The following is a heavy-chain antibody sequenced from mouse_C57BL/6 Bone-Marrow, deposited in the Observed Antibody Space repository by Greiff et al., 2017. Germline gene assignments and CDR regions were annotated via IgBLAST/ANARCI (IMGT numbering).Heavy chain of an antibody. CDR3: ANSYYYGSSYDWFAY. CDR1: GYTFTDYY. Sequence: VKLMESGAELVRPGASVKLSCKASGYTFTDYYINWVKQRPGQGLEWIARIYPGSGNTYYNEKFKGKPTLTAEKSSSTACMQLSSLTSVDSAVYFCANSYYYGSSYDWFAYWGQGTLVTVSA. CDR2: IYPGSGNT. V-gene: IGHV1-76*01. D-gene: IGHD1-1*01. J-gene: IGHJ3*01.